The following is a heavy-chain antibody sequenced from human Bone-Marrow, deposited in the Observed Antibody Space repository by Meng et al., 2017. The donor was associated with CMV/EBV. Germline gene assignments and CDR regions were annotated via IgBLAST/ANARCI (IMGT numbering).Heavy chain of an antibody. CDR2: IKSKTDGGTT. D-gene: IGHD2-21*02. CDR1: GFTFSNAW. V-gene: IGHV3-15*01. Sequence: GESLKISCAASGFTFSNAWMSWVRQAPGKGLEWVGRIKSKTDGGTTDYAAPVKGRFTISRDDSKNTLYMQMNSLKTEDTAVYYCTTDLGDYDSDYWGQGTLVTVSS. CDR3: TTDLGDYDSDY. J-gene: IGHJ4*02.